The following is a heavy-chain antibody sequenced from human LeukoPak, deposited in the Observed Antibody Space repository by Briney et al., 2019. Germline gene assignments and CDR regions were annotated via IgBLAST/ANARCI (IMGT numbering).Heavy chain of an antibody. CDR2: IIPILGIA. V-gene: IGHV1-69*04. CDR1: GGTFSSYA. D-gene: IGHD3-16*02. Sequence: ASVKVSCKASGGTFSSYAISWVRQAPGQGLEWMGRIIPILGIANYAQKFQGRVTITRDTSASTAYMELSSLRSEDTAVYYCARNSPMITFGGVIAHDAFVIWGQGTMVTVSS. J-gene: IGHJ3*02. CDR3: ARNSPMITFGGVIAHDAFVI.